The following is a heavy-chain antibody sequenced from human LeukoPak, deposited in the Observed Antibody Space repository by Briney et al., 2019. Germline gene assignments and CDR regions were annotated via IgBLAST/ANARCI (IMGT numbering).Heavy chain of an antibody. D-gene: IGHD5-12*01. CDR3: AKDRTAGYDGLVDY. Sequence: GRSLRLSCAASGFTFSNYGMHWVRQAPGKGLEWVAVISYDGSNKYYTDSVKGRFNISRDNSKNTLYLQMNSLRAEDTAVYYCAKDRTAGYDGLVDYWGQGTLVTVSS. J-gene: IGHJ4*02. CDR2: ISYDGSNK. V-gene: IGHV3-30*18. CDR1: GFTFSNYG.